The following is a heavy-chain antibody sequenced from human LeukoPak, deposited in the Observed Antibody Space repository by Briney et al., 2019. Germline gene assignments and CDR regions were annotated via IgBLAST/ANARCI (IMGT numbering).Heavy chain of an antibody. D-gene: IGHD2-15*01. CDR2: IGTAGDT. CDR1: GFTFSSYD. V-gene: IGHV3-13*01. Sequence: GGSLRLSCAASGFTFSSYDMHWVRQATGKGLEWVSAIGTAGDTYYPGSVKGRFTISRENAKNSLYLQMNSLRAEDTAVYYCARGQLLLGTGKFDYWGQGTLVTVSS. J-gene: IGHJ4*02. CDR3: ARGQLLLGTGKFDY.